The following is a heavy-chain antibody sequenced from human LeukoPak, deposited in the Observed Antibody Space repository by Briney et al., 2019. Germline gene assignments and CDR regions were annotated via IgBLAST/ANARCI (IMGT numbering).Heavy chain of an antibody. CDR2: IYYSGNT. Sequence: SETLSLTCTVSGGSISSSSYYWGWIRQPPGKGLEWIGSIYYSGNTYYNPSLKSRVTTSVDTSKNHFSLKLSSVAAADTAVYYCASLETGIQAWVYWGQGTLVTVSS. CDR3: ASLETGIQAWVY. CDR1: GGSISSSSYY. J-gene: IGHJ4*02. D-gene: IGHD5-18*01. V-gene: IGHV4-39*02.